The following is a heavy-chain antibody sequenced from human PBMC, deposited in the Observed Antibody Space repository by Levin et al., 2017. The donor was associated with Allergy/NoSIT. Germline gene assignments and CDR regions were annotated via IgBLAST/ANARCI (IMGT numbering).Heavy chain of an antibody. CDR1: GFTFDDYA. Sequence: PGGSLRLSCAASGFTFDDYAMHWVRQAPGKGLEWVSGISWNSGSIGYADSVKGRFTISRDNAKNSLYLQMNSLRAEDTALYYCAKGVYSYGPTDYWGQGTLVTVSS. J-gene: IGHJ4*02. V-gene: IGHV3-9*01. D-gene: IGHD5-18*01. CDR2: ISWNSGSI. CDR3: AKGVYSYGPTDY.